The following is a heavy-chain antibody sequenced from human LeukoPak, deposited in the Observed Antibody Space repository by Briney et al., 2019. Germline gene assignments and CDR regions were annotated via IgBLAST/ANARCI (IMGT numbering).Heavy chain of an antibody. V-gene: IGHV3-23*01. Sequence: GGSLRLSCAASGFTFSSYAMSWVRQAPGKGLEWVSAISGSGGSTYYADSVKGRFTISRDNSKNTLYLQMNSLRAEDTAVYCCAKDFIARYSYGYINWFDPWGQGTLVTVSS. CDR2: ISGSGGST. CDR3: AKDFIARYSYGYINWFDP. D-gene: IGHD5-18*01. J-gene: IGHJ5*02. CDR1: GFTFSSYA.